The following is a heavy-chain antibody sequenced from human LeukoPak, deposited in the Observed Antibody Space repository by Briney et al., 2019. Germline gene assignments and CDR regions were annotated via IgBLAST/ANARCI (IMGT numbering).Heavy chain of an antibody. CDR3: ARSRYYYGSGSYGGAFYYFDY. J-gene: IGHJ4*02. Sequence: PSETLSLTCAVYGGSFSGYYWSWIRQPPGKGLEWIGEINHSGSTNYNPSLKSRVTISVDTSKNQFSLKLSSVTAADTAVYYCARSRYYYGSGSYGGAFYYFDYWGQGTLVTVSS. D-gene: IGHD3-10*01. V-gene: IGHV4-34*01. CDR2: INHSGST. CDR1: GGSFSGYY.